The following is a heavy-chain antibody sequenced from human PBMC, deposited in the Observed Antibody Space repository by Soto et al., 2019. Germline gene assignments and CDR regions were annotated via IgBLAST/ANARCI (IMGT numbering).Heavy chain of an antibody. Sequence: QVQLVQSGAEVKKPGASVKVSCKASGYTFTSYAMHWVRQAPGQRLEWMGWINAGNGNTKYSQKFEGRVTITRDTSGSTAYMELSSLRSEDTAVYYCARDPRDYCYYMDVWGKGTTVTVSS. CDR2: INAGNGNT. CDR1: GYTFTSYA. J-gene: IGHJ6*03. CDR3: ARDPRDYCYYMDV. V-gene: IGHV1-3*01.